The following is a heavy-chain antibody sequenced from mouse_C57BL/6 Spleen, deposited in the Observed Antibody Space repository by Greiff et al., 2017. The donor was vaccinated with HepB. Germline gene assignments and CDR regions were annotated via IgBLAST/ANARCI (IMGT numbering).Heavy chain of an antibody. CDR1: GYAFSSSW. J-gene: IGHJ4*01. Sequence: VQLVESGPELVKPGASVKISCKASGYAFSSSWMNWVKQRPGKGLEWIGRIYPGDGDTNYNGKFKGKATLTADKSSSTAYMQLSSLTSEDSAVYFCAREDSNYVFYAMDYWGQGTSVTVSS. CDR3: AREDSNYVFYAMDY. D-gene: IGHD2-5*01. V-gene: IGHV1-82*01. CDR2: IYPGDGDT.